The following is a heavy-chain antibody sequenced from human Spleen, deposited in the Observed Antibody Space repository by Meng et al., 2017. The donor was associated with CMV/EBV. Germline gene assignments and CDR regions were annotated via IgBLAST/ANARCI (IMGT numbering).Heavy chain of an antibody. CDR3: AGGIYDSRVSYFDS. CDR2: IYYSGST. V-gene: IGHV4-31*02. Sequence: SGGSISSGGYYWSWIRQHPGKGLEWIGYIYYSGSTYYNPSLKSRVTISLDTSKDQFSLKLSSVTAADTAVYYCAGGIYDSRVSYFDSWGQGTLVTVSS. D-gene: IGHD3-22*01. J-gene: IGHJ4*02. CDR1: GGSISSGGYY.